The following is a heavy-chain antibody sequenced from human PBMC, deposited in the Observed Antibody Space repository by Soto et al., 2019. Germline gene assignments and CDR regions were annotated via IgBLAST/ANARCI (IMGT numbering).Heavy chain of an antibody. J-gene: IGHJ4*02. Sequence: PSETLSLTCAVSGGSFSGYYWSWIRQPPGKGLEWIGEINHSGSTNYNPSLKSRVTISVDTSKNQFSLKLSSVTAADTAVYYCARDTIPSTYYFDYWGQGTLVTVSS. CDR1: GGSFSGYY. D-gene: IGHD3-3*01. V-gene: IGHV4-34*01. CDR3: ARDTIPSTYYFDY. CDR2: INHSGST.